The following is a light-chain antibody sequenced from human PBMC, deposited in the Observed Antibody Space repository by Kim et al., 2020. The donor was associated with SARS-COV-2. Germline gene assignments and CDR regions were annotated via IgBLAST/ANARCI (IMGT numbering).Light chain of an antibody. V-gene: IGLV3-1*01. Sequence: SYELTHPPSVSVSPGQTASITCSGDELGDKHTSWYQQRPGQSPILVIYQDNKRPSGIPERFSGSNSGNTATLTISGTQTVDEADYYCQAWDSSTAYVFGPGTKVTVL. CDR1: ELGDKH. CDR2: QDN. J-gene: IGLJ1*01. CDR3: QAWDSSTAYV.